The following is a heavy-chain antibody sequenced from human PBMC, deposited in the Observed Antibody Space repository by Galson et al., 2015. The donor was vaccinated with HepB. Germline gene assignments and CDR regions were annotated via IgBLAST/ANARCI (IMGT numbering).Heavy chain of an antibody. Sequence: SLRLSCAASGFTFDDYAMHWVRQAPGKGLEWVSGISWNSGSIGYADSVKGRFTISRDNAKNSLYLQMNSLRAEDTALYYCAKDIGWGIAAAGTRGSDYWGQGTLVTVSS. CDR3: AKDIGWGIAAAGTRGSDY. D-gene: IGHD6-13*01. CDR2: ISWNSGSI. CDR1: GFTFDDYA. V-gene: IGHV3-9*01. J-gene: IGHJ4*02.